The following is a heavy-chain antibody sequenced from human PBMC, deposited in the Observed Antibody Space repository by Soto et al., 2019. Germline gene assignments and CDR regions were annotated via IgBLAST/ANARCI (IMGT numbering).Heavy chain of an antibody. D-gene: IGHD3-10*01. Sequence: GGSLRLSCAASGFTFDDYAMHWVRQAPGKGLEWVSGISWNSGSIGYADSVKGRFTISRDNAKNSLYLQMNSLRAEDTALYYCAKDRVGEDFKSSRGIDYWGQGTLVTVSS. V-gene: IGHV3-9*01. CDR3: AKDRVGEDFKSSRGIDY. J-gene: IGHJ4*02. CDR1: GFTFDDYA. CDR2: ISWNSGSI.